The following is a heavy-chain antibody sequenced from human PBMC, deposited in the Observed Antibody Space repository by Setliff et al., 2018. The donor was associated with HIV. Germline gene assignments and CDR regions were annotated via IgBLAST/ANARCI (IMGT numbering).Heavy chain of an antibody. J-gene: IGHJ6*03. D-gene: IGHD5-18*01. CDR3: ARGGRGFHDGYTLYYYSMDV. V-gene: IGHV1-18*01. Sequence: ASVKVSCMASGYTFTSYGLSWVRQAPGQGLEWVGWISAYNGNTNYAQKLQGRVTFTTDTSTSTAYMELRSLRSDDTAVYYCARGGRGFHDGYTLYYYSMDVWGKGTTVTVSS. CDR2: ISAYNGNT. CDR1: GYTFTSYG.